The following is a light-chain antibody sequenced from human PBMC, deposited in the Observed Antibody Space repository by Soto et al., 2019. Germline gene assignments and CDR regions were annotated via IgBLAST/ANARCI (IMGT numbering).Light chain of an antibody. V-gene: IGLV2-14*03. CDR2: DVS. Sequence: QSALTQPASVSGSPGQSITISCTGTSSDVGGYNFVSWYQDHPGTAPKLMIYDVSNRPSGVSNRFSGSKSGNTASLTISGLQPEDEADYYCSSYTSSNTVVFGGGTKLTVL. CDR1: SSDVGGYNF. CDR3: SSYTSSNTVV. J-gene: IGLJ2*01.